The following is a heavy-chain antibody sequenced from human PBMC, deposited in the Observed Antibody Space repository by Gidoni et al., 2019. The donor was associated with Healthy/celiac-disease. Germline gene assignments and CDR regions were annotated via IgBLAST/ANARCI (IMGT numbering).Heavy chain of an antibody. J-gene: IGHJ4*02. CDR2: ISGSGGST. Sequence: EVQLVESGGGLVQPGGSLRLSCAASGFPFITYAMSWVRQAPGKGLEWVSAISGSGGSTYYADSVKGRFTISRDNSKNTLYLQMNSLRAEDTAVYYCAKDAQLSIAVAGTGIDYWGQGTLVTVSS. CDR3: AKDAQLSIAVAGTGIDY. CDR1: GFPFITYA. D-gene: IGHD6-19*01. V-gene: IGHV3-23*04.